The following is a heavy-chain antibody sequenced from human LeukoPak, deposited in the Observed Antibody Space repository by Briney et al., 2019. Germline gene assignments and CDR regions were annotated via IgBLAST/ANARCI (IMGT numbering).Heavy chain of an antibody. V-gene: IGHV1-46*01. CDR1: GYTFTSYY. CDR3: ARAPVTMVRELAGMDV. J-gene: IGHJ6*03. D-gene: IGHD3-10*01. Sequence: ASVKVSCKASGYTFTSYYMHWVRQAPGQGLELMGIINPSGGSTSCAQKFQGRVTMTRDMSTSTVYMELSSLRSEDTAVYYCARAPVTMVRELAGMDVWGKGTTVTVSS. CDR2: INPSGGST.